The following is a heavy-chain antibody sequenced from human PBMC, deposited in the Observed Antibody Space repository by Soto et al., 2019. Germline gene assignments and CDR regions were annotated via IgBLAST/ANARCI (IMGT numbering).Heavy chain of an antibody. CDR2: ISSSSSTI. D-gene: IGHD3-3*01. CDR1: GFTFSSYS. J-gene: IGHJ4*02. V-gene: IGHV3-48*02. CDR3: ARENDDFLSGYSKGEIDY. Sequence: EVQLVESGGGLVQPGGSLRLSCAASGFTFSSYSMNWVRQAPGKGLVWVSYISSSSSTIYYADSVKGRFTISRDNAKNSLYLQMNSLRDEDTAVYYCARENDDFLSGYSKGEIDYWGQGTLVTVSS.